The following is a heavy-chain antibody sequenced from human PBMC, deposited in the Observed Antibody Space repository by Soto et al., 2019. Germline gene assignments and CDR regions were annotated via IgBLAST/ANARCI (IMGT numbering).Heavy chain of an antibody. CDR1: GGTFSSYA. J-gene: IGHJ6*04. CDR2: IIPIFGTA. D-gene: IGHD4-4*01. Sequence: PVKVSCKAPGGTFSSYAISCVRQAPGQGLEWMGRIIPIFGTANFATKFQGRVKITADKSTSSAYMERSSLRSEYSSVYYCARDSVRVSDYSSLYYDMGVWGKGTTGAVAS. V-gene: IGHV1-69*06. CDR3: ARDSVRVSDYSSLYYDMGV.